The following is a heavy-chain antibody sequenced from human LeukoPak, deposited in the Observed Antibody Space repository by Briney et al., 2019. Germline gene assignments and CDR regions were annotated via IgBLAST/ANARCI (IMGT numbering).Heavy chain of an antibody. V-gene: IGHV7-4-1*02. J-gene: IGHJ5*02. CDR2: INTNTGNP. D-gene: IGHD2-15*01. CDR1: GYTFTSYT. Sequence: ASVKVSCKASGYTFTSYTMNWVRQAPGQGLERMGWINTNTGNPTYAQGFTGRFVFSLDTSVSTAYLQISSLKAEDTAVYYCARASQIGYCSGGSCWFDPWGQGTLVTVSS. CDR3: ARASQIGYCSGGSCWFDP.